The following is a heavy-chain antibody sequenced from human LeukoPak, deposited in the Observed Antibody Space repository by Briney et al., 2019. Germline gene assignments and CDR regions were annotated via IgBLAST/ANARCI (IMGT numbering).Heavy chain of an antibody. V-gene: IGHV3-48*01. J-gene: IGHJ4*02. CDR2: ISSSGTTI. D-gene: IGHD6-19*01. CDR3: ARDAYQYSSGWFFDY. CDR1: GFTFSTYT. Sequence: PGGSLRPSCAASGFTFSTYTMNWVRQAPGKGLEWVSYISSSGTTIYYADSVKGRFTISRDNAKNSLYLQMNSLRAEDTAVYYCARDAYQYSSGWFFDYWGQGTLVTVSS.